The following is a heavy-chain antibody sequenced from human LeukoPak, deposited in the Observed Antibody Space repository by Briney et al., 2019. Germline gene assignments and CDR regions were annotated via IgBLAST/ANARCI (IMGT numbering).Heavy chain of an antibody. CDR2: ISYDGSNK. J-gene: IGHJ4*02. Sequence: PGGSLRLSCAASGFTFSSYAMHWVRQAPGKGLEWVSVISYDGSNKYYADSVKGRFTISRDNSKNTLYLQMNSLRTEDTAVYYCASGDDEGFGEAYFDYWGQGTLVTVSS. V-gene: IGHV3-30-3*02. D-gene: IGHD3-10*01. CDR3: ASGDDEGFGEAYFDY. CDR1: GFTFSSYA.